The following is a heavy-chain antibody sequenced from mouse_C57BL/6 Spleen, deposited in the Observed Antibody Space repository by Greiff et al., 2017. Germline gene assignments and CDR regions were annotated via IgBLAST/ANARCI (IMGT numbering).Heavy chain of an antibody. V-gene: IGHV1-55*01. CDR2: IYPGSGST. D-gene: IGHD1-1*01. CDR1: CYTFTSYW. Sequence: QVQLQQSGAELVKPGASVKMSCKASCYTFTSYWITWLKQRPGQGLEWIGDIYPGSGSTNYNEKFKSKATLTVDTSSSTAYMQLSSLTSEDSAVYYCARRVYYYGTWYFDVWGTGTTVTVSS. J-gene: IGHJ1*03. CDR3: ARRVYYYGTWYFDV.